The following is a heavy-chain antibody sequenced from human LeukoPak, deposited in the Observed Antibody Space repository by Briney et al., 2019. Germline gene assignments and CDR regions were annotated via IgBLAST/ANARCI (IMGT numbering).Heavy chain of an antibody. CDR3: AREAYEEIWFREFHFDY. J-gene: IGHJ4*02. D-gene: IGHD3-10*01. CDR2: IKQDGREK. CDR1: GFTFSRYW. Sequence: GGSLRLSCAASGFTFSRYWMSWVRQAPGKGLEWVANIKQDGREKHYVDSVKGRFTISRDNAKNSLYLQMNNLRAEDTAVYYCAREAYEEIWFREFHFDYWGQGTLVTVSS. V-gene: IGHV3-7*03.